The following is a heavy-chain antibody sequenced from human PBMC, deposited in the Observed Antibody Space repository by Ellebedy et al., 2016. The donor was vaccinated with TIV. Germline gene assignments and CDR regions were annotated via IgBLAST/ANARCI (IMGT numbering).Heavy chain of an antibody. Sequence: GESLKISCAASGFTFSSYAMGWVRQAPGKGLEWVSTVSDSGGGTYYADSVKGRFTISRDNSKNTLNVQMNSLKIEDTAVYYCASPHYGDYDYWGQGTLVTVSS. CDR3: ASPHYGDYDY. J-gene: IGHJ4*02. CDR1: GFTFSSYA. CDR2: VSDSGGGT. V-gene: IGHV3-23*01. D-gene: IGHD4-17*01.